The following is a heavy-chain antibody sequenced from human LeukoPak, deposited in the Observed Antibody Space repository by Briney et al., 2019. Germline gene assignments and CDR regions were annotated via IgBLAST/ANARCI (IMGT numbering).Heavy chain of an antibody. Sequence: SETLSLTCTVSGGSISSYYWSWIRQPPGKGLEWIGYIYYSGSTNYNPSLKSRVTISVDTSKNQFSLKLSSVTAADTAVYYCARVESQLRYFDWVPAGFDYWGQGTLVTVSS. J-gene: IGHJ4*02. CDR3: ARVESQLRYFDWVPAGFDY. D-gene: IGHD3-9*01. CDR1: GGSISSYY. CDR2: IYYSGST. V-gene: IGHV4-59*01.